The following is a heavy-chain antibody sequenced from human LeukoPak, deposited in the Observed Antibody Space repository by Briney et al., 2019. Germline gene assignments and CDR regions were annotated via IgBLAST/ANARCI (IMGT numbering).Heavy chain of an antibody. J-gene: IGHJ4*02. V-gene: IGHV4-34*01. Sequence: SETLSLTCAVYGGSFSGYYWSWIRQPPGKGLEWIGEINHSGSTNYNPSLKSRVTISVDTSKNQLSLKLSSVTAADTAVYHCARGPRTIFGVVIKPHFDYWGQETLVSVYS. CDR3: ARGPRTIFGVVIKPHFDY. CDR2: INHSGST. D-gene: IGHD3-3*01. CDR1: GGSFSGYY.